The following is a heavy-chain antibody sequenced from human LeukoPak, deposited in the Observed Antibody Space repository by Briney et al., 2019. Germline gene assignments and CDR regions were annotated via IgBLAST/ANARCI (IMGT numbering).Heavy chain of an antibody. CDR3: ATDPGADSNYAY. CDR2: FDPEDGET. CDR1: GYTLTELS. Sequence: ASVKASCKVSGYTLTELSMHWVRQAPGKGLEWMGGFDPEDGETIYAQKFQGRVTMTEDTSTDTAYMELSSLRSEDTAVYYCATDPGADSNYAYWGQGTLVTVSS. J-gene: IGHJ4*02. D-gene: IGHD4-11*01. V-gene: IGHV1-24*01.